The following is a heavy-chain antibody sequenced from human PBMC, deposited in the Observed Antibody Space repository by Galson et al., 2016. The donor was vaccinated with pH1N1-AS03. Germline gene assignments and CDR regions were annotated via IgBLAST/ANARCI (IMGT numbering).Heavy chain of an antibody. CDR2: IDPSGDPT. Sequence: SCKASGYTLTRYYMHWVRQAPGQGLEWMGIIDPSGDPTTYAPKFQGRITITTDTSTSTVYMELVSLRSEDTAVYYCARRYYFDYWGQGTLVTVSS. D-gene: IGHD3-16*02. CDR1: GYTLTRYY. J-gene: IGHJ4*02. CDR3: ARRYYFDY. V-gene: IGHV1-46*01.